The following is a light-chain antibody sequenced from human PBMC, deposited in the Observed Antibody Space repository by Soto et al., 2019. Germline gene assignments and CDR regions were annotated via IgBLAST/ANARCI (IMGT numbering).Light chain of an antibody. V-gene: IGKV1-5*01. J-gene: IGKJ1*01. Sequence: DIQMTQSPSTLSASVGDRVTITCRASQSMNDWLAWYQQKPGKAPKVLIYDASSLQSGVPSRFSGSGSGTEFTFTIGSLQPDDVATYYCLRYNAFSQTFGQGTKVEI. CDR2: DAS. CDR3: LRYNAFSQT. CDR1: QSMNDW.